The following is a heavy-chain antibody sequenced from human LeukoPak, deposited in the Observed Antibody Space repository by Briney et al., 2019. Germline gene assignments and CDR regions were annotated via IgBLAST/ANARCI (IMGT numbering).Heavy chain of an antibody. CDR2: TSYDGGNK. J-gene: IGHJ4*02. CDR1: GFTFSSYV. Sequence: PGRSLRLSCAASGFTFSSYVMHWVRQAQGKGLEWVAVTSYDGGNKYYADSVKGRFTISRDNAENSLYLQMNSLRDEDTAVYYCARAFEDTLIVVGGWGQGTLVTVSS. V-gene: IGHV3-30-3*01. D-gene: IGHD3-22*01. CDR3: ARAFEDTLIVVGG.